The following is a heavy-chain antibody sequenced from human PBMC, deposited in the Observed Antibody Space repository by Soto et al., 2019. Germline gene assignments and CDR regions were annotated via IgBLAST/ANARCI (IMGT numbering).Heavy chain of an antibody. D-gene: IGHD6-13*01. V-gene: IGHV4-31*03. CDR3: ARERDIAAAAADAFDI. J-gene: IGHJ3*02. Sequence: QVQLQESGPGLVKPSQTLSLTCTVSGGSISSGGYYWSWIRQHPGKGLEWIGYIYYSGSTYYNPSLKSRVTIAVDTSKNQFSLKLSSVTAADTAVYYCARERDIAAAAADAFDIWGQGTMVTVSS. CDR1: GGSISSGGYY. CDR2: IYYSGST.